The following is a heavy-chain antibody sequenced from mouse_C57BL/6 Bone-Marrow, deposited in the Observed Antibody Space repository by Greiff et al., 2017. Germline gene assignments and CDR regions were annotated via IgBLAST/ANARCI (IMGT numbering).Heavy chain of an antibody. CDR3: ARGTTVAWYFDV. CDR1: GYTFTSYW. CDR2: IDPSDSYT. V-gene: IGHV1-50*01. J-gene: IGHJ1*03. Sequence: QVQLQQSGAELVKPGASVKLSCKASGYTFTSYWMQWVKQRPGQGLEWIGEIDPSDSYTNYNQKFKGKATLTVDPSSRTAYRQLSSRTSEDSAVYYCARGTTVAWYFDVWGTGTTVTVSS. D-gene: IGHD1-1*01.